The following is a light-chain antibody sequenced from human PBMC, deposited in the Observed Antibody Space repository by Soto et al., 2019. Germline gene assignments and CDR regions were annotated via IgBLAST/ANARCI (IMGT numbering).Light chain of an antibody. CDR2: GAS. J-gene: IGKJ5*01. CDR3: QQYNKWPIT. V-gene: IGKV3-15*01. Sequence: EIVLTQSPASLSVSPGERATLSCRASQSVNNLLAWYQQKPGWPPRLLIYGASTRATGIPARFSGSGSGTEFTLSISSLQSEDFAVYYCQQYNKWPITFGLGTRLE. CDR1: QSVNNL.